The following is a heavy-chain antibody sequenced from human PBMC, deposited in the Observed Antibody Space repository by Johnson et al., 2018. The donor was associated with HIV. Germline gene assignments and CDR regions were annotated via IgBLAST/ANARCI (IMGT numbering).Heavy chain of an antibody. Sequence: VQLVESGGGVVQPGRSLRLSCVASGFTFSSFGMHWVRQAPGKGLAWVAIISYDGNNKYYVDSVKGRFTISRGNAKNSLYLQMNSLRAGDTAVYYCARALRFLEWYDIWGQGTMVTVSS. CDR3: ARALRFLEWYDI. J-gene: IGHJ3*02. D-gene: IGHD3-3*01. V-gene: IGHV3-30*03. CDR1: GFTFSSFG. CDR2: ISYDGNNK.